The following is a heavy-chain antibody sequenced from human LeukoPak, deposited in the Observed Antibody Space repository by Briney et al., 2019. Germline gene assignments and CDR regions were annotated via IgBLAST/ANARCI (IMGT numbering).Heavy chain of an antibody. Sequence: SETLSLTCTVSGGSISSYYWSWIRQPPAKGLEWIGYIYYSGSTNYNPSLKSRVTISLDTSKNQFSLKLSSVTTADTAVYYCARQNIAVSGRGGFDPWGQGTLVTVSS. J-gene: IGHJ5*02. CDR2: IYYSGST. CDR1: GGSISSYY. V-gene: IGHV4-59*01. D-gene: IGHD6-19*01. CDR3: ARQNIAVSGRGGFDP.